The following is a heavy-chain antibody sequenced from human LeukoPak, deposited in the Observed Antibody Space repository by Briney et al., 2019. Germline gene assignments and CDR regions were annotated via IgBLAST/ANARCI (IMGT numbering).Heavy chain of an antibody. D-gene: IGHD2-21*01. CDR2: INSDGSST. V-gene: IGHV3-74*01. CDR1: GFTFSSYW. J-gene: IGHJ4*02. Sequence: GGSLRLSCAASGFTFSSYWMHWVRQAPGKGLVWVSRINSDGSSTSYADSVKGRFTISRDNAKNTLYLQMNSLRAEDTAVYYCAKDVISGLFFDYWGQGTLVTVSS. CDR3: AKDVISGLFFDY.